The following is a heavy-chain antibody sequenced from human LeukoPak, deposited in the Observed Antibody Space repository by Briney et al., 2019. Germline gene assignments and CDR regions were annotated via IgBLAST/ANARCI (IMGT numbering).Heavy chain of an antibody. J-gene: IGHJ2*01. V-gene: IGHV3-23*01. D-gene: IGHD3-10*01. Sequence: GGSLRLSCAASGFTFSSYAMSWVRQAPGKGLEWVSAISGSGGSTYYADSVKGRFTISRDNSKNTLYLQMNSLRAEDTAVYYCARLTGPRELTGEYYYGSGKKGYFDLWGRGTLVTVSS. CDR2: ISGSGGST. CDR1: GFTFSSYA. CDR3: ARLTGPRELTGEYYYGSGKKGYFDL.